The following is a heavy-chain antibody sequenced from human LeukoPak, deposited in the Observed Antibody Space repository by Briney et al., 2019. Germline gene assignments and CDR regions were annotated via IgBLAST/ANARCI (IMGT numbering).Heavy chain of an antibody. CDR3: AKEKFGYYIVVVPAASHFDY. V-gene: IGHV3-30*02. J-gene: IGHJ4*02. Sequence: QAGGSLRLSCAASGFTFSSYGMHWVRQAPGKGLEWVAFIRYDGSNKYYADSVKGRFTISRDNSKNTLYLQMNSLRAEDTAVYYCAKEKFGYYIVVVPAASHFDYWGQGTLVTVSS. CDR2: IRYDGSNK. CDR1: GFTFSSYG. D-gene: IGHD2-2*01.